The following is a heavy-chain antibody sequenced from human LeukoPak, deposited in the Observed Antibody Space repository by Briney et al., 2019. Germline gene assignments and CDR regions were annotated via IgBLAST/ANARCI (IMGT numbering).Heavy chain of an antibody. Sequence: GGSLRLSCAASGFTFSSYWMHWVRQAPGKGLVWVSRINSDGSSTSYADSVKGRFTISRDNAKNTLYLQMNSLRAEDTAVYYCASPNQYSYGGRDAFDIWGQGTMVTVSS. CDR2: INSDGSST. V-gene: IGHV3-74*01. CDR1: GFTFSSYW. D-gene: IGHD5-18*01. CDR3: ASPNQYSYGGRDAFDI. J-gene: IGHJ3*02.